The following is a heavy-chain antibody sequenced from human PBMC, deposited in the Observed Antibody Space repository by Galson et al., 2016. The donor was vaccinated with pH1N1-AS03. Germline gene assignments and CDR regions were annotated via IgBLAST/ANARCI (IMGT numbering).Heavy chain of an antibody. CDR3: ARASHGDYVKYFDY. CDR2: IYNSGST. J-gene: IGHJ4*02. Sequence: LSLTCTVSGGSVSSGNHYWSWIRQPPGKGLEWIGYIYNSGSTNYNPSLKSRVTMSVDTSKNQFSLKLGSVTAADTAVYYCARASHGDYVKYFDYWGQGTLVTVSS. V-gene: IGHV4-61*01. D-gene: IGHD4-17*01. CDR1: GGSVSSGNHY.